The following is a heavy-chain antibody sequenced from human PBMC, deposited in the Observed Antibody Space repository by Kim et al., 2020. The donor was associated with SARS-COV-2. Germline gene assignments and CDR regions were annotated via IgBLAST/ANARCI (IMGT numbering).Heavy chain of an antibody. CDR3: ARSGGYYYGMDV. Sequence: PYSPGSVEDRFTISRENAKNSLYFQMNNLRAGDTAVYYCARSGGYYYGMDVWGQGTTVTVSS. V-gene: IGHV3-13*05. CDR2: P. J-gene: IGHJ6*02. D-gene: IGHD3-16*01.